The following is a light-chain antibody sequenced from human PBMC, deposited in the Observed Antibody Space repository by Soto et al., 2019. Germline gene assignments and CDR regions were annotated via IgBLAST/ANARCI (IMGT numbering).Light chain of an antibody. Sequence: DIQITQSPSTLSGSVGDSFTLTCRASQTISSWLAWYQQKPGKAPKLLIYKASTLKSGVPSRFSGSGSGTDFTLTIGRLEPEDFAVYYCQQYGNSWTFGQGTKV. J-gene: IGKJ1*01. CDR2: KAS. V-gene: IGKV1-5*03. CDR1: QTISSW. CDR3: QQYGNSWT.